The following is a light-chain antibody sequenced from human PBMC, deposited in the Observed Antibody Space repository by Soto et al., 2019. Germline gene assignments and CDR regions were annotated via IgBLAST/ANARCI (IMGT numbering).Light chain of an antibody. Sequence: EIGLTQSPGTLSLSPGERATLSCRASQSVSTTYSAWYQQKPGQAPRLLIYDASSRTTGIPDRFSGSGSGADFSLTFSRLEPEDFAVYFCEHYGSSPPWTFGQGTQVEIK. CDR1: QSVSTTY. V-gene: IGKV3-20*01. CDR2: DAS. CDR3: EHYGSSPPWT. J-gene: IGKJ1*01.